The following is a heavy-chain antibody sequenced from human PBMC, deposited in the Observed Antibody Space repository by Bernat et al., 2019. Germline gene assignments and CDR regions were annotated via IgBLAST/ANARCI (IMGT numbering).Heavy chain of an antibody. V-gene: IGHV3-15*07. CDR3: TSSTSYCSGGSCYKGAFDI. Sequence: EVQLVESGGGLVKPGGSLRLSCAASGFTFSNAWMNWVRQAPGKGLEWVGRIKSKTDGGTTDDAAPVKGRFTISRDDSKNTLYLQMNSLKTEDTAVYYCTSSTSYCSGGSCYKGAFDIWGQGTMVTVSS. D-gene: IGHD2-15*01. J-gene: IGHJ3*02. CDR1: GFTFSNAW. CDR2: IKSKTDGGTT.